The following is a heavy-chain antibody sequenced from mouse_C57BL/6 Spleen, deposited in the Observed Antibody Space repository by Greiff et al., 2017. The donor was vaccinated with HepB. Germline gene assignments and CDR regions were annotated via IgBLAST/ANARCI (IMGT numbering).Heavy chain of an antibody. J-gene: IGHJ4*01. D-gene: IGHD2-3*01. CDR3: AGSDGELDD. Sequence: VQLQQSGAELVKPGASVTLSCTASGFNIKDYYMHWVKQRPEQGLEWIGRIDPEDGETKYAPKFQGKATIKADTSSHTVYLQLSGLTSEDTAVYYWAGSDGELDDWGQGTSVTVSS. V-gene: IGHV14-2*01. CDR1: GFNIKDYY. CDR2: IDPEDGET.